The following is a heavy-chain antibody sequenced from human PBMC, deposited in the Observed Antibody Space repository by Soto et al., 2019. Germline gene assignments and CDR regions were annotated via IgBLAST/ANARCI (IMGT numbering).Heavy chain of an antibody. CDR1: GGSISSYY. CDR2: IYYSGST. V-gene: IGHV4-59*01. J-gene: IGHJ5*02. CDR3: XXDRCSSTSCLNWFDP. D-gene: IGHD2-2*01. Sequence: SETLSLTCTVSGGSISSYYWSWIRQPPGKGLEWIGYIYYSGSTNYNPSLKSRXPXXXXXXXXXXXXXXXXXXXXXTXXXXXXXDRCSSTSCLNWFDPWGQGTLVTVSS.